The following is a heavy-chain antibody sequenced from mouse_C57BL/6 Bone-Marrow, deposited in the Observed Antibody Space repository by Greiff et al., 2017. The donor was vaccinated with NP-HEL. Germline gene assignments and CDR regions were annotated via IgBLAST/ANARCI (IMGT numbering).Heavy chain of an antibody. CDR2: IRNKANGYTT. CDR3: ASRSYFDV. Sequence: EVNVVESGGGLVQPGGSLSLSCAASGFTFTDYYMSWVRQPPGKALEWLGFIRNKANGYTTEYSASVKGRFTISRDNSQSILYLQMNALRAEDSATYYCASRSYFDVWGTGTTVTVSS. CDR1: GFTFTDYY. J-gene: IGHJ1*03. V-gene: IGHV7-3*01.